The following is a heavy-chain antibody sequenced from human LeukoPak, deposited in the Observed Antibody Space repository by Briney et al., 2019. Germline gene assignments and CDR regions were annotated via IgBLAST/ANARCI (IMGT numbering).Heavy chain of an antibody. V-gene: IGHV3-9*01. CDR3: AKAARWGDFDY. J-gene: IGHJ4*02. CDR1: GFTFDDYA. D-gene: IGHD3-16*01. Sequence: GRSLRLSCAASGFTFDDYAMHWVRQAPGKGLEWVSGISWNSGSIGYVDSVKGRFTISRDNAKNSLYLQMNSLRAEDTALYYCAKAARWGDFDYWGQGTLVTVSS. CDR2: ISWNSGSI.